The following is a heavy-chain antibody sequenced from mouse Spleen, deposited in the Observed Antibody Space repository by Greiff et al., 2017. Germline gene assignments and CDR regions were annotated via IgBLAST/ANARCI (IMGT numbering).Heavy chain of an antibody. CDR1: GYTFTDYV. D-gene: IGHD1-1*01. V-gene: IGHV1-77*01. CDR3: ARSIHYYGSSYYFDY. J-gene: IGHJ2*01. CDR2: IYPGSGST. Sequence: VQLQQSGPELVKPGASVKMSCKASGYTFTDYVISWVKQRTGQGLEWIGEIYPGSGSTYYNEKFKGKATLTADKSSNTAYMQLSSLTSEDSAVYFCARSIHYYGSSYYFDYWGQGTTLTVSS.